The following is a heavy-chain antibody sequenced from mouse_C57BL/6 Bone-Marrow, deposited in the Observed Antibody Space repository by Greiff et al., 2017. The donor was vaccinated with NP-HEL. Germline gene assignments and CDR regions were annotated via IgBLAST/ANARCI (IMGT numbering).Heavy chain of an antibody. V-gene: IGHV5-9-1*02. D-gene: IGHD2-2*01. CDR1: GFTFSSYA. Sequence: EVQRVESGEGLVKPGGSLKLSCAASGFTFSSYAMSWVHQTPEKRLEWVAYISSGGDYIYYADTVKGRFTISRDNARNTLYLQMSSLKSEDTAMYYCTREGYGWYFDVWGTGTTVTVSS. CDR3: TREGYGWYFDV. J-gene: IGHJ1*03. CDR2: ISSGGDYI.